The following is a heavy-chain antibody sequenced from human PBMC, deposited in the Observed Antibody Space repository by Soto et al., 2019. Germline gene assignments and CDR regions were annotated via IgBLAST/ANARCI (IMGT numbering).Heavy chain of an antibody. Sequence: PSETLSLTCTVSGGSIDSYYWSWIRQRPGKGLEWIGYIYHSGSTDYNPSLNSRVTISVATSKKQFFLNLTSVTAADTAVYYCATYRKFFQIWGQGTKVTVSS. J-gene: IGHJ3*02. CDR1: GGSIDSYY. CDR2: IYHSGST. CDR3: ATYRKFFQI. V-gene: IGHV4-59*12.